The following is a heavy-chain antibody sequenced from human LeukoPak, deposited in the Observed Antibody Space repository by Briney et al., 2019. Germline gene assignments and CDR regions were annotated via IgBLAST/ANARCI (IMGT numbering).Heavy chain of an antibody. V-gene: IGHV4-59*01. D-gene: IGHD3-22*01. J-gene: IGHJ3*02. Sequence: SETLSLTCTVSGGSISSYYWSWIRQPPGKGLEWIGYIYYSGSTNYNPSLKSRVTISVDTSKNQFSLKLSSVTAADTAVYYCARDYYDSSGPGDAFDIWGQGTMVTVSS. CDR1: GGSISSYY. CDR3: ARDYYDSSGPGDAFDI. CDR2: IYYSGST.